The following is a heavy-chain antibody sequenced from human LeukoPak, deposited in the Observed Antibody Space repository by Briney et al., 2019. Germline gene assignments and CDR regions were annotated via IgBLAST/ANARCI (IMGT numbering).Heavy chain of an antibody. V-gene: IGHV4-4*07. CDR2: IYTSGST. CDR1: GGSISRYY. CDR3: ARRGSSSSEDY. D-gene: IGHD6-6*01. J-gene: IGHJ4*02. Sequence: SETLSLTCTVSGGSISRYYWSWIRQPAGKGLEWIGRIYTSGSTNYNPSLKSRVTLSVDTSKNQFSLKLSSVTAADTAVYYCARRGSSSSEDYWGQGTLVTVSS.